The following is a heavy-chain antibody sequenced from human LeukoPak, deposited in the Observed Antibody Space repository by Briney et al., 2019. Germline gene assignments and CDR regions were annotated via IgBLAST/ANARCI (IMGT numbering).Heavy chain of an antibody. J-gene: IGHJ4*02. Sequence: SETLSLTCAVYGGSFSGYYWSWIRQPPGMGLEWIGEINHSGSTNYIPSLKSRVTISVDTSKNQFSLNLSFVTAADTAVYYCARGPWFGDDYWGQGTLVTVSS. CDR1: GGSFSGYY. D-gene: IGHD3-10*01. V-gene: IGHV4-34*01. CDR2: INHSGST. CDR3: ARGPWFGDDY.